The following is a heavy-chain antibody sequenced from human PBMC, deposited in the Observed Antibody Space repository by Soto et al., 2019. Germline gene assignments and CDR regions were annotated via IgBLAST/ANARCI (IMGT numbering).Heavy chain of an antibody. CDR3: ARDGARLVLGYNYYGMDV. V-gene: IGHV1-18*01. D-gene: IGHD6-19*01. CDR2: ISAYNGNT. J-gene: IGHJ6*02. CDR1: GYTFTSYG. Sequence: ASVKVSCKASGYTFTSYGICWVRQAPGQGLEWMGWISAYNGNTNYAQKLQGRVTMTTDTSTSTAYMELRSLRSDDTAVYYCARDGARLVLGYNYYGMDVWGQGTTVTVSS.